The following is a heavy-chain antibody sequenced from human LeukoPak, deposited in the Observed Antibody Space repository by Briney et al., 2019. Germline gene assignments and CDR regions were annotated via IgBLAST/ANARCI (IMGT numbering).Heavy chain of an antibody. CDR2: IYSGGST. Sequence: GGSLRLSCAASGFTVSSSYMSWVRQAPGKGLEWVSVIYSGGSTHYADTVQDRFTISRDNSKNTLYLQMNSLRAEDTAFYYCARMGAGGTGPFDNWGQGTLVTVSS. CDR1: GFTVSSSY. D-gene: IGHD2-8*02. V-gene: IGHV3-66*01. CDR3: ARMGAGGTGPFDN. J-gene: IGHJ4*02.